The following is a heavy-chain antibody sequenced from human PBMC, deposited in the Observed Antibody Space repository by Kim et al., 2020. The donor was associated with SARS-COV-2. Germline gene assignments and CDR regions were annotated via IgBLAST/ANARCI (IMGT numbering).Heavy chain of an antibody. Sequence: ASVKVSCKASGYTFTSYGISWVRQAPGQGLEWMGWISAYNGNTNYAQKLQGRVTMTTDTSTSTAYMELRSLRSDDTAVYYCARTVEAVVVVAATMNDWGQGTLVTVSS. CDR2: ISAYNGNT. J-gene: IGHJ4*02. V-gene: IGHV1-18*01. CDR3: ARTVEAVVVVAATMND. D-gene: IGHD2-15*01. CDR1: GYTFTSYG.